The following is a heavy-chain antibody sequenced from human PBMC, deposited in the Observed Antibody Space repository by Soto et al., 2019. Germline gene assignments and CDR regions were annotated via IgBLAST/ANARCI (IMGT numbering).Heavy chain of an antibody. CDR1: GGSISSYY. CDR3: ARDSELGIFDY. Sequence: QVQLQESGPGLVKPSETLSLTCTVSGGSISSYYWSWIRQPPGKGLEWIGYIYYSGSTNYNPSLKSRVTISVDTSKNQFSLKLSSVTAADTAVYYCARDSELGIFDYWGQGTLVTVSS. D-gene: IGHD7-27*01. CDR2: IYYSGST. V-gene: IGHV4-59*01. J-gene: IGHJ4*02.